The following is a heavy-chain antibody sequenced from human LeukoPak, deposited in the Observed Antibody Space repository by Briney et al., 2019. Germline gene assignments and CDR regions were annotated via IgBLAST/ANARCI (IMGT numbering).Heavy chain of an antibody. CDR3: ASVRFWEDRVFDP. J-gene: IGHJ5*02. CDR1: GGPLSSGRYF. Sequence: LSLTCAVSGGPLSSGRYFGRWIRQAPGEGLEWIGYFYHSGSTYYHPSLKSRVTKSVHRSKDQCSRKLSSVTAADTAVYYCASVRFWEDRVFDPWGQGTLGTVSS. D-gene: IGHD3-3*01. V-gene: IGHV4-30-2*01. CDR2: FYHSGST.